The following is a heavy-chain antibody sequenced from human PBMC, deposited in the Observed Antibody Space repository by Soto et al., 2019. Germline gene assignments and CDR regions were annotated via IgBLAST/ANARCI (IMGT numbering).Heavy chain of an antibody. D-gene: IGHD4-17*01. CDR2: MNPNSGNT. CDR3: AREHGNYALDY. V-gene: IGHV1-8*01. Sequence: QVQLVQSGAEVKKPGASVKVSCKASGYTFTRYDINWVRQATGQGLEWMGWMNPNSGNTVYAQKFQGRVTMTRNTSISTAYMELSSLRSEDTAVDYCAREHGNYALDYWGQGTLVTVSS. J-gene: IGHJ4*02. CDR1: GYTFTRYD.